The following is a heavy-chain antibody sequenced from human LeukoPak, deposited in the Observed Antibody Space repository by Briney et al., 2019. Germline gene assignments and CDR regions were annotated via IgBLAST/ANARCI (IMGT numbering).Heavy chain of an antibody. CDR2: IWYDGSNK. Sequence: GRSLRLSCAASGFTFSSYGMHWVRQAPGKGLGWVAVIWYDGSNKYYADSVKGRFTISRDNSKNTLYLQMNSLRAEDTTVYYCARERTYCSGGSCYSWFDPWGQGTLVTVSS. CDR3: ARERTYCSGGSCYSWFDP. V-gene: IGHV3-33*01. CDR1: GFTFSSYG. D-gene: IGHD2-15*01. J-gene: IGHJ5*02.